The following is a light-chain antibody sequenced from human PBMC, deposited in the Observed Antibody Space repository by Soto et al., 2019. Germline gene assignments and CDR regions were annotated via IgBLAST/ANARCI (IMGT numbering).Light chain of an antibody. V-gene: IGLV2-14*03. CDR2: EVS. CDR1: SSDFGSYYY. J-gene: IGLJ3*02. CDR3: SSYTTTNTLGV. Sequence: QSALTQPASVSGSPGQSITISCTGTSSDFGSYYYVSSYQQHPGKAPKLMIYEVSHRPSGVSNRFSGSKSGNAASLTISALQAEGEVDYYCSSYTTTNTLGVFGGGTKLTVL.